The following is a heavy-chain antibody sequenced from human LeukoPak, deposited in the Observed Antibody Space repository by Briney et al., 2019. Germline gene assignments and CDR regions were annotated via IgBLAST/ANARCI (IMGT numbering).Heavy chain of an antibody. CDR1: GYSFTSYW. CDR3: ARTQDRIAARS. V-gene: IGHV5-51*01. CDR2: IYPRDSDT. Sequence: GESLKISCKGSGYSFTSYWIGWVRQMPGKGLEWMRVIYPRDSDTRYSPSFQGQVTISADKSINTAYLQWSSLKASDTAIYYCARTQDRIAARSWGQGTLVTVSS. D-gene: IGHD6-13*01. J-gene: IGHJ4*02.